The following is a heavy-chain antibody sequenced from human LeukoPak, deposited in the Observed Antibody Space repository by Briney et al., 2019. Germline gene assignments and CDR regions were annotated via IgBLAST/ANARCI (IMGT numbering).Heavy chain of an antibody. CDR2: IKRKTDGGTT. Sequence: KPGGSLRLSCAASGVTFSNAWMSWVRQAPGKGLEWVGRIKRKTDGGTTDYAAPVKGGFTISRDDSKNTPYLQMNSLKNEDTAVYYCTTVGYDSSGFDYWGQGTLVTVSS. CDR3: TTVGYDSSGFDY. V-gene: IGHV3-15*01. CDR1: GVTFSNAW. J-gene: IGHJ4*02. D-gene: IGHD3-22*01.